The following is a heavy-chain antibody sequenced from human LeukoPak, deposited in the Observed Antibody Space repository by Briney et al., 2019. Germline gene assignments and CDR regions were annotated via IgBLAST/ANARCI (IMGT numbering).Heavy chain of an antibody. Sequence: PGGSLRLSCAASGFTFSSYEMMWVRQTPGKGLEWLSYITGSGDSKYYADSVKGRFTISRDNAKNSLFLQMNSLKAEDTAVYYCAKDPPGIVADPYFFDYWGQGTLVTVSS. CDR2: ITGSGDSK. CDR3: AKDPPGIVADPYFFDY. V-gene: IGHV3-48*03. J-gene: IGHJ4*02. D-gene: IGHD6-13*01. CDR1: GFTFSSYE.